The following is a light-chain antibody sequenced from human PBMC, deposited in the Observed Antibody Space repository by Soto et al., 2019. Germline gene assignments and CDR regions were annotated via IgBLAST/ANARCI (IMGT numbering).Light chain of an antibody. CDR1: QSVSSN. Sequence: EIVMTQSPATLSVSPGERATLSCRASQSVSSNLAWYQQKPGQAPRLLIYGASSRATGIPVRFSGSGSGTDFTLTTSRMENEDFAVYYCQQYGETPITFGLGTRLEIK. V-gene: IGKV3D-15*01. J-gene: IGKJ5*01. CDR3: QQYGETPIT. CDR2: GAS.